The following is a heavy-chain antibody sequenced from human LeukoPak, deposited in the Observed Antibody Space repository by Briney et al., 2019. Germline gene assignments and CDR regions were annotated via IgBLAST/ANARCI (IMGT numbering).Heavy chain of an antibody. D-gene: IGHD3-3*01. Sequence: SETLSLTCAVYNGSFSGYYWSWIRQTPGKGLEWIGDINHSGSTNYNPSLKSRVTISVDTSKNQFSLKLSSVTAADTAVYYCPSLHPCITIFGLVITPRRWFTPWAHLPLVTFFS. V-gene: IGHV4-34*01. J-gene: IGHJ5*02. CDR3: PSLHPCITIFGLVITPRRWFTP. CDR2: INHSGST. CDR1: NGSFSGYY.